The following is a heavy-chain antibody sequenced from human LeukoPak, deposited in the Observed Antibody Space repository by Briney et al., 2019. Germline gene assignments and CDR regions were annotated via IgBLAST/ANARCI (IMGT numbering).Heavy chain of an antibody. J-gene: IGHJ4*02. V-gene: IGHV4-39*07. CDR3: ARGFGTTNFDY. D-gene: IGHD1-1*01. CDR2: IYTSGST. Sequence: SETLSLTCTVSGGSISSSSYYWGWIRQPPGKGLEWIGRIYTSGSTNYNPSLKSRVTMSVDTSKNQFSLKLSSVTAADTAVYYCARGFGTTNFDYWGQGTLVTVSS. CDR1: GGSISSSSYY.